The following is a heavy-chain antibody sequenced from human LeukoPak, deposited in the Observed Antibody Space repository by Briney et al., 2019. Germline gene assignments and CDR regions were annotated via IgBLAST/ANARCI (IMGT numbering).Heavy chain of an antibody. Sequence: GGSLRLSCAASGFTFSSNYMSWVRQAPGKGLEWVSVIYSGGSTYYSESVKGRFTISRDNSKNTLYLQMNSLRAEDTAVYYCARDRADAFDIWGQGTMVTVSS. D-gene: IGHD3-10*01. V-gene: IGHV3-66*02. CDR2: IYSGGST. CDR1: GFTFSSNY. J-gene: IGHJ3*02. CDR3: ARDRADAFDI.